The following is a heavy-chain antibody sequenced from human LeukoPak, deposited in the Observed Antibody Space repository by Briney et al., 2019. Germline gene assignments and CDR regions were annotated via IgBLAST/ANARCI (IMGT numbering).Heavy chain of an antibody. Sequence: PGGSLRLSCAGSGFTFSNAWMSWVRQAPGKGLEWVGRIKSEPDGGTTDYAAPVKGKFTTSRDDSKNTLYLQMNSLTDEDTALYYCTTGDRGYSYAPRYWGQGTLVTVSS. CDR3: TTGDRGYSYAPRY. V-gene: IGHV3-15*01. CDR2: IKSEPDGGTT. CDR1: GFTFSNAW. D-gene: IGHD5-18*01. J-gene: IGHJ4*02.